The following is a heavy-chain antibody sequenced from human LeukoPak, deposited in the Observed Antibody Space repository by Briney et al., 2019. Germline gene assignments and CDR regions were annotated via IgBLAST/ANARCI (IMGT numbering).Heavy chain of an antibody. D-gene: IGHD3-9*01. CDR2: ANAGNGDT. V-gene: IGHV1-3*01. J-gene: IGHJ4*02. Sequence: ASVKVCCNASGYTFTSYAMRWVRQAPGQGLGLMGWANAGNGDTKYSHKFQGRVTITSDTSASTAYMKLSSLRSEDTAVYYCARNVLRYFDWFSSPEVGEVEPFDYWGQGTLVTVSS. CDR3: ARNVLRYFDWFSSPEVGEVEPFDY. CDR1: GYTFTSYA.